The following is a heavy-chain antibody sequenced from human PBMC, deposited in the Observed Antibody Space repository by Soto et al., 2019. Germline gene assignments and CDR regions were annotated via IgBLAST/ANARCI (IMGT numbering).Heavy chain of an antibody. CDR2: INHSGST. CDR1: GGSFSGYY. V-gene: IGHV4-34*01. Sequence: SETLSLTCAVYGGSFSGYYWSWIRQPPGKGLEWIGEINHSGSTNYNPSLKSRVTISVDTSKNQFSLKLSSVTAADTAVYYCARGRLWSQLPTWWGQGTLVTV. D-gene: IGHD3-10*01. CDR3: ARGRLWSQLPTW. J-gene: IGHJ4*02.